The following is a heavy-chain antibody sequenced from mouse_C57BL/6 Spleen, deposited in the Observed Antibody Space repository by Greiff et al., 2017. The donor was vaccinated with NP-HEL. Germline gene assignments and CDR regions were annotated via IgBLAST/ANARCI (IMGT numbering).Heavy chain of an antibody. J-gene: IGHJ4*01. D-gene: IGHD3-2*02. CDR1: GFSLTSYG. Sequence: QVQLKESVPGLVAPSQSLSITCTVSGFSLTSYGVDWVRQSPGKGLEWLGVIWGVGSTNYNSALKSRLSISKDNSKSQVFLKMNSLQTDDTAMYYCARHSSGYGYAMDYWGQGTSVTVSS. V-gene: IGHV2-6*01. CDR2: IWGVGST. CDR3: ARHSSGYGYAMDY.